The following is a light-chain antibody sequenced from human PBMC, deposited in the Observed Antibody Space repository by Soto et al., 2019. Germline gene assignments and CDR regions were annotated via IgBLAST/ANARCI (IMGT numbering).Light chain of an antibody. J-gene: IGKJ4*01. CDR1: QSVSSSY. CDR3: QQYASSTLT. CDR2: DAS. V-gene: IGKV3-20*01. Sequence: EIELTQSPGTLSLSPGERATLSCRASQSVSSSYLAWYQQKPGQAPRLLIYDASSRATGIPDRFSGSGSGTDFTLTISRLQPEECAVYYCQQYASSTLTFGGGTKVELK.